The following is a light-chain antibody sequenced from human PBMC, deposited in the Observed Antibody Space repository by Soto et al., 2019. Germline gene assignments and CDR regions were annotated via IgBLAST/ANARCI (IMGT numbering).Light chain of an antibody. CDR1: SSDVGGYNY. Sequence: QSALTQPASVSGSPGRSITISCTGTSSDVGGYNYVSWYQQHPGKAPKLMIYDVSNRPSGVSNRFSGSKSGNTASLTISGLQAEDEADYYCGSYTSSTTSSFGTGTKLTVL. CDR3: GSYTSSTTSS. V-gene: IGLV2-14*03. J-gene: IGLJ1*01. CDR2: DVS.